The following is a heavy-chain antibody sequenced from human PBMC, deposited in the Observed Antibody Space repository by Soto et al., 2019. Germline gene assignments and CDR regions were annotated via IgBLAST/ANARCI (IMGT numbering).Heavy chain of an antibody. Sequence: GESLKISCKGSGYSFTSYWIGWVRQMPGKGLEWMGIIYPGDSDTRYSPSFQGQVTISADKSISTAYLQWSSLKASDTAMYYCARGRSVVSFADWLDVWGQGTTVTVSS. CDR3: ARGRSVVSFADWLDV. CDR2: IYPGDSDT. CDR1: GYSFTSYW. D-gene: IGHD2-8*02. J-gene: IGHJ6*02. V-gene: IGHV5-51*01.